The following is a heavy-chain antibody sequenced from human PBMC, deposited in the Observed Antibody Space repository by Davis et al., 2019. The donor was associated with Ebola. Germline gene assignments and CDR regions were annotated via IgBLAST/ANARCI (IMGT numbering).Heavy chain of an antibody. CDR2: IYPGDSDT. J-gene: IGHJ4*02. V-gene: IGHV5-51*01. Sequence: GESLKISCKGSGYSFTSYWIGWVRQMPGKGLEWMGIIYPGDSDTRYSPSFQGQVTISADKSTSTAYLQWSSLKASDAAIYYCARHTGVASLTSADYWGQGTLVTVSS. D-gene: IGHD7-27*01. CDR1: GYSFTSYW. CDR3: ARHTGVASLTSADY.